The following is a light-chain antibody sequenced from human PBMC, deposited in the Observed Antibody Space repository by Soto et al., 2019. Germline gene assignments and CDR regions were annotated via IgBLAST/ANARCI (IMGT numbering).Light chain of an antibody. CDR1: QNISNY. V-gene: IGKV1-39*01. CDR2: AAS. J-gene: IGKJ3*01. Sequence: DMQMTQSPSSLSASVGDRFSITCLSSQNISNYLHWYQQRPGKAPKLLIYAASNLRSGVPSRFSGSGSGTDFTLTISSLQSEDFATYYCQQSYSIPRLTFGPGAKVDIK. CDR3: QQSYSIPRLT.